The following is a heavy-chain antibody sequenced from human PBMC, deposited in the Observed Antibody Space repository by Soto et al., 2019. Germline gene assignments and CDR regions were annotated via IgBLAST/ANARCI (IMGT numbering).Heavy chain of an antibody. CDR2: ISSSSSYI. J-gene: IGHJ6*02. D-gene: IGHD2-2*02. CDR1: GFTFSSYS. V-gene: IGHV3-21*01. CDR3: ARDQGDIVVVPAAIGFDFWSGFPLQDGMDV. Sequence: AGGSLRLSCAASGFTFSSYSMNWVRQAPGKGLEWVSSISSSSSYIYYADSVKGRFTISRDNAKNSLYLQMNSLRAEDTAVYYCARDQGDIVVVPAAIGFDFWSGFPLQDGMDVWGQGTTVTVYS.